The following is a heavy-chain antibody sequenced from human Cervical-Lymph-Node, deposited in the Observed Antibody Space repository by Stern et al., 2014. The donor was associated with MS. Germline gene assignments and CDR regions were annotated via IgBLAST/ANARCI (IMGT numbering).Heavy chain of an antibody. Sequence: EVQLVESGPEVKRPGESLKISCQASGYTFTSYWIGWVRQMPGKGLGWIAIIFPGGSDIRYSPSFQGQATISADKSSSTAYLQWNNLKASDTAIYYCARQRYFDYWGQGTLVTVSS. V-gene: IGHV5-51*01. CDR1: GYTFTSYW. CDR2: IFPGGSDI. J-gene: IGHJ4*02. CDR3: ARQRYFDY.